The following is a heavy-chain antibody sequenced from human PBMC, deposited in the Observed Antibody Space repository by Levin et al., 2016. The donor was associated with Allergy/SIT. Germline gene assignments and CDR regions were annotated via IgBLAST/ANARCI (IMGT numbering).Heavy chain of an antibody. D-gene: IGHD4-23*01. J-gene: IGHJ6*03. V-gene: IGHV3-53*01. CDR3: ASPAGTTVVDYYYYYMDV. CDR2: IYSGGST. Sequence: WIRQPPGKGLEWVSVIYSGGSTYYADSVKGRFTISRDNSKNTLYLQMNSLRAEDTAVYYCASPAGTTVVDYYYYYMDVWGKGTTVTVSS.